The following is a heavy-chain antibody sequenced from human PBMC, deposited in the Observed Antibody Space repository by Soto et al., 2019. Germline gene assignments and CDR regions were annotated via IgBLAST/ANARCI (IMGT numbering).Heavy chain of an antibody. J-gene: IGHJ4*02. CDR2: ITGNGDTT. CDR3: AKDGTRFLELLCLSFRGFRHPPDY. V-gene: IGHV3-23*01. D-gene: IGHD3-3*01. CDR1: GFTFRVYA. Sequence: GGSLRLSCAASGFTFRVYAMSWVRQAPGRGLEWVSSITGNGDTTYYPDSVKGRSTISRDNSKNTLFLQMNSLRAEDTAVYYCAKDGTRFLELLCLSFRGFRHPPDYRGQGTPVTGSS.